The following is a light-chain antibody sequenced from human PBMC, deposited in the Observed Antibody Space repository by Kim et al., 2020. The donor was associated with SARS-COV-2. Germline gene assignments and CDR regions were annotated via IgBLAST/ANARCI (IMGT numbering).Light chain of an antibody. CDR1: SIRSKG. V-gene: IGLV3-21*04. Sequence: PGKTERVTCVGNSIRSKGVHWYRQKPGQAPVVVMCFDSDRPSGIPERFSGSNSGNTATLTISGVEAGDEADYYCQVWDTSSDHHYVFGTGTKVTVL. J-gene: IGLJ1*01. CDR3: QVWDTSSDHHYV. CDR2: FDS.